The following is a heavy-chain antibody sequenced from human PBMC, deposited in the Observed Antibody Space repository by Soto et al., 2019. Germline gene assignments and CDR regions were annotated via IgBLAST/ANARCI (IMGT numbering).Heavy chain of an antibody. D-gene: IGHD1-26*01. Sequence: VKVSCKTSGYTFTSLYLHWVRQAPGQGLEWMGITNPSSGSTTYAQKFQGRVTMTRDTSTSTVYMELSSLTSEDTAVYYCARAAGFSGSYPGGYYFDYWGQGTLVTVSS. CDR2: TNPSSGST. J-gene: IGHJ4*02. V-gene: IGHV1-46*01. CDR1: GYTFTSLY. CDR3: ARAAGFSGSYPGGYYFDY.